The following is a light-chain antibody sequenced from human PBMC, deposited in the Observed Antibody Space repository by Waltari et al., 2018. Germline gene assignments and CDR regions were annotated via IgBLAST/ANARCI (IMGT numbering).Light chain of an antibody. CDR3: AAWDETLHTFL. CDR1: GSNIGRNY. V-gene: IGLV1-47*01. Sequence: QSVLTQPPSASGAPGQTITIPCSGGGSNIGRNYVYWYQQFPGRAPRLIIHNNDQRPSGVPDRFSGSKSGISGSLAISGLRSDDEADYYCAAWDETLHTFLFGTGTKVAAL. CDR2: NND. J-gene: IGLJ1*01.